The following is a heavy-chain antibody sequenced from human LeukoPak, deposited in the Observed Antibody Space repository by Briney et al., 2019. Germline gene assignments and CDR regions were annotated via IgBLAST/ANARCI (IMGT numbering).Heavy chain of an antibody. CDR1: GFTFSSYW. CDR2: IKQDGSEK. J-gene: IGHJ6*03. CDR3: ARELIMTTVTINYYYYMDV. D-gene: IGHD4-17*01. Sequence: GGSLRPSCAASGFTFSSYWMSWVRQARGEGLEWLANIKQDGSEKYYVDSVKGRFTISRDNAKNSLYLQMNSMRAADTAVYYCARELIMTTVTINYYYYMDVWGKGTTVTVSS. V-gene: IGHV3-7*01.